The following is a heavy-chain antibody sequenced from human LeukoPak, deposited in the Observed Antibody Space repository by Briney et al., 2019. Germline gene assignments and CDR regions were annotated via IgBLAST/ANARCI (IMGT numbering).Heavy chain of an antibody. Sequence: SETLSLTCTVSGGSISHHYWSWIRQPPGKGLEWIGYIYYSGSTNYNPSLKSRVSISVDPSKNQFSLKLSSVTAADTAVYYCARVRDWFDPWGQGTLVTVSS. CDR1: GGSISHHY. CDR3: ARVRDWFDP. J-gene: IGHJ5*02. V-gene: IGHV4-59*11. CDR2: IYYSGST.